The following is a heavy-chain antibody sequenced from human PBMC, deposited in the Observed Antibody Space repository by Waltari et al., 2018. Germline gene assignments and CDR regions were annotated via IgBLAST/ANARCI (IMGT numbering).Heavy chain of an antibody. V-gene: IGHV4-34*01. CDR3: ARAWRAAVGYCSGGSCYSKSAPWGY. J-gene: IGHJ4*02. CDR2: INHSGST. Sequence: QVQLQQWGAGLLKPSETLSLTCAVYGGSFSGYYWSWIRQPPGKGLEWIGEINHSGSTNSNPALKSRVTISVDTSKNQFSLKLSSVTAADTAVYYCARAWRAAVGYCSGGSCYSKSAPWGYWGQGTLVTVSS. D-gene: IGHD2-15*01. CDR1: GGSFSGYY.